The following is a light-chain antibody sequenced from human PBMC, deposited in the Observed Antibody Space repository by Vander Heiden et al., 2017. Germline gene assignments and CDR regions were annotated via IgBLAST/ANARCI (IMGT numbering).Light chain of an antibody. CDR1: QSVSSN. CDR3: QQYNNWPMET. Sequence: EIVMTQSPATLSVSPGERATLFCRASQSVSSNLAWYQQKPGQAPRLLIYGASTRATCIPARFSGSGSGTEFTLTISSLQSEDFAIYYCQQYNNWPMETFGQGTKVEVK. CDR2: GAS. V-gene: IGKV3-15*01. J-gene: IGKJ1*01.